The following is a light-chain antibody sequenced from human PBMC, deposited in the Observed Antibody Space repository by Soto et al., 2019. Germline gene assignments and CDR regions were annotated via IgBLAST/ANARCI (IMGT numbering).Light chain of an antibody. V-gene: IGKV3-20*01. CDR1: QSVSNNY. Sequence: EIVLTKNTDTLSLSPGERATLSFRVSQSVSNNYLAWYQQKPGQAPRLLIYGASNRATGIPDRFSGSGSGTDFTLTISCLQSEDFATYYCQQYYSFPITFGQGTRLEIK. J-gene: IGKJ5*01. CDR3: QQYYSFPIT. CDR2: GAS.